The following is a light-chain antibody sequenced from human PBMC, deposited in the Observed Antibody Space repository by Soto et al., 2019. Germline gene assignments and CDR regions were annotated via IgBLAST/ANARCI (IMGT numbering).Light chain of an antibody. J-gene: IGLJ2*01. CDR2: RFN. V-gene: IGLV1-40*01. Sequence: QSVLTQPPSVSGAPGQRVTISCTGSSSNIGAGHDVHWYQHSPGTAPKLLIYRFNNRPSGVPDRFSGSKSGTSASLAISGLQAEDEADYYCQSFDTSLSGSVVFGGGTMLTVL. CDR3: QSFDTSLSGSVV. CDR1: SSNIGAGHD.